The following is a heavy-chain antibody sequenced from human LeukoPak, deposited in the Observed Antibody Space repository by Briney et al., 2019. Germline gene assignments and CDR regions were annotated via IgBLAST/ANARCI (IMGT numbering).Heavy chain of an antibody. CDR2: IYYSGST. J-gene: IGHJ6*03. CDR3: ARHVVAVAGTNPYYYYYYMDV. V-gene: IGHV4-39*01. CDR1: GGSISSSSYY. D-gene: IGHD6-19*01. Sequence: PSETLSLTCTVSGGSISSSSYYRGSIRQPPGKGLEWIGSIYYSGSTYYNPSLKSPVIISVDTSNNQFSLKLSSVTAADTAVYYCARHVVAVAGTNPYYYYYYMDVWGKGTTVTVSS.